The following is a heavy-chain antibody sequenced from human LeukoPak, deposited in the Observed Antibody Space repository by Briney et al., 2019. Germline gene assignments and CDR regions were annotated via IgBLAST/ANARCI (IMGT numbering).Heavy chain of an antibody. CDR3: ARGRAVSGSEEGDY. Sequence: GGSLRLSCAASGFTFISHPMHWLRQAPGKGLEWVAVMSYDGGQKYYPDSVKGRFTISRDISKNTLCLQMNSLRPEDTAVYYCARGRAVSGSEEGDYWGQGTLVIVSP. V-gene: IGHV3-30*04. CDR1: GFTFISHP. D-gene: IGHD3-16*01. J-gene: IGHJ4*02. CDR2: MSYDGGQK.